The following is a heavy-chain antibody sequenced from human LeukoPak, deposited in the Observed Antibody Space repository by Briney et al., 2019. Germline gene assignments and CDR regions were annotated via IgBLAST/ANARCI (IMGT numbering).Heavy chain of an antibody. CDR3: TRRRYGSSWTDY. D-gene: IGHD6-13*01. V-gene: IGHV4-39*01. J-gene: IGHJ4*02. CDR2: IYYSSYSGST. CDR1: GGSISSSSYC. Sequence: SETLSLTCTVSGGSISSSSYCWGWIRQPPGKGLEWIGTIYYSSYSGSTYYNPSLKSRVTISADTSKNQFSPRLTSVTAADTAIYYCTRRRYGSSWTDYWGQGTLVTVSS.